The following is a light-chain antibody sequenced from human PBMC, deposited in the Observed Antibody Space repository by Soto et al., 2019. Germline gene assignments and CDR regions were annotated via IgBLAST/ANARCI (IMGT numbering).Light chain of an antibody. V-gene: IGKV1-12*01. CDR3: QQANSCPIT. CDR2: PAS. CDR1: QGISTW. Sequence: DIQMTQSPSSVSASVGDSVTITCRASQGISTWLAWYQQKPEKAPNLLIYPASSLRSGVPSRFSGSGSGTDFTLTISSLQPEDFATYYCQQANSCPITFGQGTRLDIK. J-gene: IGKJ5*01.